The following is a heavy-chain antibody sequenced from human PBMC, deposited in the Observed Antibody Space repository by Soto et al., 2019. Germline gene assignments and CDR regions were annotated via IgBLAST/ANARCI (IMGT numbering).Heavy chain of an antibody. Sequence: EVQLVESGGGLVQPGGTLRLSCAASGFTFSNYWMSWVRQAPGKGVEWVANMKQDGSEKDYVGSVKGRFTISRDNAKNSLYLQMNSLTTEDTAVYYCARVITPRVLDSWGQGTRVTVSS. CDR2: MKQDGSEK. D-gene: IGHD1-20*01. J-gene: IGHJ4*02. CDR1: GFTFSNYW. CDR3: ARVITPRVLDS. V-gene: IGHV3-7*05.